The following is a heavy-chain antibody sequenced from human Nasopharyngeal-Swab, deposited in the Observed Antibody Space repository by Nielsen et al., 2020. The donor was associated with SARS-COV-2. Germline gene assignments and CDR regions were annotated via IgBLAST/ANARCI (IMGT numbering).Heavy chain of an antibody. CDR2: ISSSYGYT. CDR3: ARVTGSGYITNHFDY. J-gene: IGHJ4*02. Sequence: GESLKISCAASEFTFSDYYMSWIRQAPGKGLEWVSYISSSYGYTNYADSVKGRFTISRDNAKNSLFLQMNSLTAEDTAVYYCARVTGSGYITNHFDYWGQGMLVTVSS. D-gene: IGHD5-18*01. V-gene: IGHV3-11*05. CDR1: EFTFSDYY.